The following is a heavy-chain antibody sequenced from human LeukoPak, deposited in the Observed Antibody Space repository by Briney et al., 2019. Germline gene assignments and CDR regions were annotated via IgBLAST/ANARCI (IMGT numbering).Heavy chain of an antibody. J-gene: IGHJ6*03. D-gene: IGHD2-2*01. CDR1: GGTFSSYT. Sequence: SVKVSCKASGGTFSSYTISWVRQAPGQGVVWIGRIIPILGIANYAQKFQCRVTTTADKSTSTAYMELSSLRSEDTAVYYCAIVVVPANMDVWGKGTTVTVSS. V-gene: IGHV1-69*02. CDR2: IIPILGIA. CDR3: AIVVVPANMDV.